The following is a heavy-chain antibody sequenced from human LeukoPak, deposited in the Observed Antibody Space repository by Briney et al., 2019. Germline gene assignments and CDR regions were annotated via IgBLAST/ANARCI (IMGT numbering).Heavy chain of an antibody. J-gene: IGHJ5*02. Sequence: SETLSLTCTVSGGPITTYYWSWIRQPAGKGLEWIGRIYTSGSTNYNPSLKSRVTISVDTSKNQFSLKLSSVTAADTAMYYCAREVYDVLTSDWFDPWGQGTLVTVSS. CDR2: IYTSGST. CDR3: AREVYDVLTSDWFDP. CDR1: GGPITTYY. D-gene: IGHD3-9*01. V-gene: IGHV4-4*07.